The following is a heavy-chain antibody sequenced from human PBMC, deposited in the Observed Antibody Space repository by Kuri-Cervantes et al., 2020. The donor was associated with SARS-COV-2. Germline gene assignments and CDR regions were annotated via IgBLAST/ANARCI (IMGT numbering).Heavy chain of an antibody. Sequence: GGSLRLSCAASGFTFSSYSMNWVRQAPGKGLEWVSSISSSSSYIYYADSVKGRFTISRDNAKNSLYLQMNSLRAEDTAVYYCARAYYYDSSGYYSNWFDPWGHGTLVTVSS. D-gene: IGHD3-22*01. V-gene: IGHV3-21*03. CDR1: GFTFSSYS. J-gene: IGHJ5*02. CDR2: ISSSSSYI. CDR3: ARAYYYDSSGYYSNWFDP.